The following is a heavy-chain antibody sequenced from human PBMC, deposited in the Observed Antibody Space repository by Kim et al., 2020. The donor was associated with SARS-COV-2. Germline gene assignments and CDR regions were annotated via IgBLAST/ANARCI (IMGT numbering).Heavy chain of an antibody. V-gene: IGHV3-23*01. CDR2: ISGSGGRT. J-gene: IGHJ6*02. D-gene: IGHD1-7*01. Sequence: GGSLRLSCAASGFTFSSYAMSWVRQAPGKGLEWVSAISGSGGRTYYADSVKGRFTISRDNSKNTLYLQMNSLRAEDTAVYYCAKLLWELQGGMDVWGQGTTVTVSS. CDR1: GFTFSSYA. CDR3: AKLLWELQGGMDV.